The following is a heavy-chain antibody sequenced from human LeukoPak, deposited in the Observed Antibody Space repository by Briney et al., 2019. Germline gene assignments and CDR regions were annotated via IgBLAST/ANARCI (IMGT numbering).Heavy chain of an antibody. D-gene: IGHD2-2*01. CDR3: ARDYCSSTSCFNPYNWFDP. V-gene: IGHV3-11*01. CDR2: ISSSGSTI. J-gene: IGHJ5*02. Sequence: PGGSLRLSCAASGFTFSDYYMSWIRQAPGKGLEWVSYISSSGSTIYYADSVKGRFTISRDNAKNSLYLQMNSLRAEDTAAYYCARDYCSSTSCFNPYNWFDPWGQGTLVTVSS. CDR1: GFTFSDYY.